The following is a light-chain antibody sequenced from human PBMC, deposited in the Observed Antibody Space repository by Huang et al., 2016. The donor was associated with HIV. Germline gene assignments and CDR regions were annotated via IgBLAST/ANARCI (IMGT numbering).Light chain of an antibody. CDR2: GAS. CDR1: QSVNNK. CDR3: QQYNNWPPWT. V-gene: IGKV3-15*01. J-gene: IGKJ1*01. Sequence: EVVMTQSPVTLSVSPGERATLSCRASQSVNNKLAWFQQKPGQAPRLLIHGASMRATGIPDRFSGSGSGTEFTLTISSLQSEDFAVYYCQQYNNWPPWTFGQGTKVEIK.